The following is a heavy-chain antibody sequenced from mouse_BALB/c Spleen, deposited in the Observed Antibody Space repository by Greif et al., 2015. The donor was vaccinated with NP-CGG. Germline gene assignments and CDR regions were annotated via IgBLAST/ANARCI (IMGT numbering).Heavy chain of an antibody. J-gene: IGHJ2*01. D-gene: IGHD2-14*01. CDR1: GYTFTDYE. CDR3: TRTENYRYYFDY. V-gene: IGHV1-15*01. CDR2: IDPETGGT. Sequence: VQLQQSGAELVRPGASVTLSCKASGYTFTDYEMHWVKQTPVHGLEWIGAIDPETGGTAYNQKFKGKATLTADKSSSTAYMDLRSLTSEDSAVYYCTRTENYRYYFDYWGQGTTLTVSS.